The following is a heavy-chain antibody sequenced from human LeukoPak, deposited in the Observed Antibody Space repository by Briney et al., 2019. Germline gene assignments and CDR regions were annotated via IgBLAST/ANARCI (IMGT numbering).Heavy chain of an antibody. CDR3: AKSFSKYSGYANDAFDI. J-gene: IGHJ3*02. V-gene: IGHV3-30*04. D-gene: IGHD5-12*01. Sequence: GGSLRLSCAASGFTFSSYAMHWVRQAPGKGLEWVAVISYDGSNKYYADSVKGRFTISRDNSKNTLYLQMNSLRAEDTAVYYCAKSFSKYSGYANDAFDIWGQGTMVTVSS. CDR2: ISYDGSNK. CDR1: GFTFSSYA.